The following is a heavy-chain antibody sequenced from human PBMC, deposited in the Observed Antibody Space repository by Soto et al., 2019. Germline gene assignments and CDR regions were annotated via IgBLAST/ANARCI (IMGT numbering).Heavy chain of an antibody. J-gene: IGHJ4*02. CDR3: AREGIAVAGTGWY. V-gene: IGHV1-69*13. CDR2: IIPIFGTA. D-gene: IGHD6-19*01. Sequence: SVKVSCKASGGTFSSYAISWVRQAPGQGLEWMGGIIPIFGTANYAQKFQGRVTITADESTSTAYMELSSLRSEDTAVYYCAREGIAVAGTGWYWGQGTLVTVSS. CDR1: GGTFSSYA.